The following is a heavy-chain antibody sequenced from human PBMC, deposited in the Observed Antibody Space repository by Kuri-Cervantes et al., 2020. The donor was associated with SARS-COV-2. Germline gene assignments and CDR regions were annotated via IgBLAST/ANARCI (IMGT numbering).Heavy chain of an antibody. CDR1: GGSFSGYY. J-gene: IGHJ5*02. CDR3: ARVMTISQITAWFDT. V-gene: IGHV4-34*09. D-gene: IGHD1-14*01. Sequence: LSCAVYGGSFSGYYWSWIRQPPGKGLEWIGYIYYSGSTYYNPSLKSRVTISVDTSKNQFSLKLSSVTAADTAVYYCARVMTISQITAWFDTWGQGTLVTVSS. CDR2: IYYSGST.